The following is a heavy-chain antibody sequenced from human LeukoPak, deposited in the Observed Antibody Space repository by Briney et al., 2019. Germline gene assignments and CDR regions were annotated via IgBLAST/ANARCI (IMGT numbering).Heavy chain of an antibody. J-gene: IGHJ5*02. Sequence: ASVKVSCKASGYTFTSYAMHWVRQAPGQRLEWMGWINAGNGNTKYSQKFQGGVTITRDTSASTAYMELSSLRSEDTAVYYCARDGGWELLPGWFDPWGQGTLVTVSS. V-gene: IGHV1-3*01. D-gene: IGHD1-26*01. CDR1: GYTFTSYA. CDR2: INAGNGNT. CDR3: ARDGGWELLPGWFDP.